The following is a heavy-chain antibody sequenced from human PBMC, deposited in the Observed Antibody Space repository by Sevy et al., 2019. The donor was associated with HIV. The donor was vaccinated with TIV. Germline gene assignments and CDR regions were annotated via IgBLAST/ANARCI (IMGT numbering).Heavy chain of an antibody. CDR2: TYYRSKWYN. CDR3: ARGGYDILTGFETDDAFDI. J-gene: IGHJ3*02. Sequence: SQTLSLTCAISGDSVSSNSAAWNWIRQSPSRGLEWLRRTYYRSKWYNDYAVSVKSRITINPDTSKNQFSLQLNSVTPEDTAVYYCARGGYDILTGFETDDAFDIWGQGTMVTVSS. D-gene: IGHD3-9*01. V-gene: IGHV6-1*01. CDR1: GDSVSSNSAA.